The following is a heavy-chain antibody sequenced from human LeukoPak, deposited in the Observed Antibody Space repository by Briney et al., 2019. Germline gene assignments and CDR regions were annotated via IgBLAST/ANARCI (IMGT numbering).Heavy chain of an antibody. CDR2: ISGSGGST. CDR3: ARGWGIAAPGYFDY. V-gene: IGHV3-23*01. Sequence: GGSLRLSCAASGFTFSSYAMSWVRQAPGKGLEWVSAISGSGGSTYYADSVKGRFTISRDNAKNSLYLQMNSLRAEDTAVYYCARGWGIAAPGYFDYWGQGTLVTVSS. CDR1: GFTFSSYA. D-gene: IGHD6-13*01. J-gene: IGHJ4*02.